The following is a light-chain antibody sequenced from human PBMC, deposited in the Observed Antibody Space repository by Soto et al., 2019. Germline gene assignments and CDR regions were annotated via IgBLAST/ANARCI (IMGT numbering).Light chain of an antibody. J-gene: IGKJ4*02. CDR3: QQSYTTPRT. Sequence: DLQDTPSASFLSASVGDRVVFPWRASQNVNSDLNWYQQKPGKAPKLLISVESNLQSGIPSRFSGRGSGTEFTLTISSLQSEDFATYYCQQSYTTPRTFGGGTKV. CDR2: VES. V-gene: IGKV1-39*01. CDR1: QNVNSD.